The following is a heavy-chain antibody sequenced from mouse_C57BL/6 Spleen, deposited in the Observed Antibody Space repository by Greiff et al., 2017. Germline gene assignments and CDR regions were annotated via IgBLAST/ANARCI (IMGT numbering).Heavy chain of an antibody. Sequence: QVQLQQPGAELVMPGASVKLSCKASGYTFTSYWMHWVKQRPGQGLEWIGEIDPSDSYTNYNQKFKGKATLTVDKSSSTAYMQLSSLTSEDSAVYCCARRHFYWYFDVWGKGTPVTVSA. CDR2: IDPSDSYT. J-gene: IGHJ1*03. CDR1: GYTFTSYW. D-gene: IGHD6-1*01. V-gene: IGHV1-69*01. CDR3: ARRHFYWYFDV.